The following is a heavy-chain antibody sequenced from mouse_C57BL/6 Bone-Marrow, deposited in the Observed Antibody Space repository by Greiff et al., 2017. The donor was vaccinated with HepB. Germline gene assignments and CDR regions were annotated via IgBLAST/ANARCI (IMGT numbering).Heavy chain of an antibody. J-gene: IGHJ3*01. V-gene: IGHV14-4*01. CDR1: GFNITDYY. CDR2: IDPENGDT. Sequence: EVQLVESGAELVRPGASVKLSCTASGFNITDYYMHWVKQRPEQGLEWIGGIDPENGDTEYASKFQGKATITADKSSNTAYLQLSSLTSEDTAVYYCAWDGYYRAGFAYWGQGTRVTVSA. D-gene: IGHD2-3*01. CDR3: AWDGYYRAGFAY.